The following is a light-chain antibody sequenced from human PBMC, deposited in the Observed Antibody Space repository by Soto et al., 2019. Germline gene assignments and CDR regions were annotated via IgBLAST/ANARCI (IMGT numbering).Light chain of an antibody. V-gene: IGKV3-20*01. CDR1: QSVGSSY. Sequence: EIVLTQSPGTLSLSPGERATLSCRACQSVGSSYLAWYQQKPGQAPRLLIYGASSRATGIPDRFSGSGSGTDFTLTISRLEPEDFAVYYCQHYGSSPTWTFGQGTKVEIK. J-gene: IGKJ1*01. CDR3: QHYGSSPTWT. CDR2: GAS.